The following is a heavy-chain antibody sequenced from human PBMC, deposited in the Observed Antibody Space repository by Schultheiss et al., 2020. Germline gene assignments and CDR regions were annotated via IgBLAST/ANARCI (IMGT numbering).Heavy chain of an antibody. V-gene: IGHV3-9*01. J-gene: IGHJ2*01. CDR3: AKESRSYYYDSSGYYGWYFDL. D-gene: IGHD3-22*01. Sequence: GASLRLSCAASGFTFDDYAMHWVRQAPGKGLEWVSGISWNSGSIGYADSVKGRFTISRDNAKNSLYLQMNSLRAEDTALYYCAKESRSYYYDSSGYYGWYFDLWGRGTLVNVSS. CDR1: GFTFDDYA. CDR2: ISWNSGSI.